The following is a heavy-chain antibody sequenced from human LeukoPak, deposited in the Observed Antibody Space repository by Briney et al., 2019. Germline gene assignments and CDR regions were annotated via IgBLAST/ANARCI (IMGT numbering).Heavy chain of an antibody. CDR2: IYYSGST. J-gene: IGHJ4*02. V-gene: IGHV4-59*01. Sequence: PSETLSLTCTVSGGSISSYYWSWIRQPPGKGLEWIGYIYYSGSTNYNPSLKSRVTISVDTSKNQFSLKLSSVTAADTAVYYCARGERGAGYSSGWYYFDYWGQGTLVTVSS. CDR3: ARGERGAGYSSGWYYFDY. CDR1: GGSISSYY. D-gene: IGHD6-19*01.